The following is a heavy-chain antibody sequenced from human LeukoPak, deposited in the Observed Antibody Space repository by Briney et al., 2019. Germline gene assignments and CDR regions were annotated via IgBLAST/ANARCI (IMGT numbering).Heavy chain of an antibody. D-gene: IGHD6-19*01. V-gene: IGHV5-51*01. Sequence: GESLKIPCKGSGYSLTSYWIAWVRQMPGKGLEWMGIIYPGDSDTRYSPSFHGQVTISADKSITTAYLQWSSLKASDTAMYYCAREAMAGNYLDYWGQGTLVTVSS. CDR1: GYSLTSYW. CDR3: AREAMAGNYLDY. J-gene: IGHJ4*02. CDR2: IYPGDSDT.